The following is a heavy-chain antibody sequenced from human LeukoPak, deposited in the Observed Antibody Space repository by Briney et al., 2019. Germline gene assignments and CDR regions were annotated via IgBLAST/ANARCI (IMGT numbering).Heavy chain of an antibody. CDR3: AKDYRNGYNPEGSDY. V-gene: IGHV3-30*18. Sequence: PGGSLRLSCTASGLAFSEYGMHWVRQAPGKGLEWVAVISYDGSNKYHLDSVKGRFTISRDNSKDTLYLQMDSLRPEDTAVYYCAKDYRNGYNPEGSDYWGQGTLVTVPS. D-gene: IGHD5-24*01. CDR1: GLAFSEYG. CDR2: ISYDGSNK. J-gene: IGHJ4*02.